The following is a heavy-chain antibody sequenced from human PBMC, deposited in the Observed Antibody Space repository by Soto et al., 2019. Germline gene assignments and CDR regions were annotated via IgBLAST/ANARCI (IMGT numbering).Heavy chain of an antibody. D-gene: IGHD3-16*01. Sequence: QITLKETGPTLVKPTQTLTLTCTFSGFSLNSNGVGVGWIRQPPGKALEWLALIYWDDDKRYSPSLKSRLTISKDNPKNQVVLILANIDPVDTATYYCARWGVTLIPGGRGPTFDVWGQGAPVTVSS. CDR2: IYWDDDK. CDR3: ARWGVTLIPGGRGPTFDV. CDR1: GFSLNSNGVG. V-gene: IGHV2-5*02. J-gene: IGHJ3*01.